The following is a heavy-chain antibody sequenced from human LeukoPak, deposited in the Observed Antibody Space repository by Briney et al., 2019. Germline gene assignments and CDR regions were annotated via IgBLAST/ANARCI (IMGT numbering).Heavy chain of an antibody. Sequence: ASVKVSCKASGYTFTSYFLHWVPQAPGQGLEWMGIINPTGGSTSYAQKFQGRLTMTRDTSTSTAYMELSSLRSEGMAVYYCARSSGTSKGAFVIWGQGTMVTVSS. CDR2: INPTGGST. CDR3: ARSSGTSKGAFVI. CDR1: GYTFTSYF. J-gene: IGHJ3*02. D-gene: IGHD3-22*01. V-gene: IGHV1-46*03.